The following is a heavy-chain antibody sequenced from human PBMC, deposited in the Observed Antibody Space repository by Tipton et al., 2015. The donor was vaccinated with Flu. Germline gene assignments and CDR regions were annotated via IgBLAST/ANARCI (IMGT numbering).Heavy chain of an antibody. V-gene: IGHV4-4*07. D-gene: IGHD3-10*01. Sequence: TLSLTCTVSGDSLSSYYWSWIRQPAGKGLEWIGRIYSSGSTTYNLTLKSRVTMSVDTSKRQFSLKLRSVTAADTAVYYCARGSGSGTYVIFDYWGQGTLVIVSS. CDR1: GDSLSSYY. CDR3: ARGSGSGTYVIFDY. CDR2: IYSSGST. J-gene: IGHJ4*02.